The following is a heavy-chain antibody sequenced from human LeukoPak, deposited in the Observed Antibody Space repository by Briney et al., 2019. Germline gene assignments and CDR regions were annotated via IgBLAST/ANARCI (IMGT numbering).Heavy chain of an antibody. V-gene: IGHV3-30*04. J-gene: IGHJ3*02. CDR2: ISYDGSNK. CDR1: GFTFSSYA. Sequence: GGSLRLSWAASGFTFSSYAMHWVRQAPGKGLEWVAVISYDGSNKYYADSVKGRFTISRDNSKNTLYLQMNSLRAEDTAVYYCARDYDILTSSDAFDIWGQGTMVTVSS. CDR3: ARDYDILTSSDAFDI. D-gene: IGHD3-9*01.